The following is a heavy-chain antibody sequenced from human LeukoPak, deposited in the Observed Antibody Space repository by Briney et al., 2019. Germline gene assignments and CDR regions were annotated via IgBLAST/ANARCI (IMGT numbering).Heavy chain of an antibody. Sequence: SQTLSLTCAISGDSASSNSAAWNWIRQSPSRGLEWLGRTYYRSKWYNDYVVSVKSRITINPDTSKNQFSLKLSSVTAADTAVYYCARDLLYSYGSGPPRLYYGMDVWGQGTTVTVSS. CDR2: TYYRSKWYN. D-gene: IGHD5-18*01. V-gene: IGHV6-1*01. CDR3: ARDLLYSYGSGPPRLYYGMDV. CDR1: GDSASSNSAA. J-gene: IGHJ6*02.